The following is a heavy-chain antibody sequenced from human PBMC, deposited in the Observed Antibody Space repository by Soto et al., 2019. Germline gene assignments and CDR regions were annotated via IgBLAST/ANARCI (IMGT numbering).Heavy chain of an antibody. CDR1: GGSISGHY. CDR2: MYYSGST. J-gene: IGHJ6*03. Sequence: QVQLQESGPGLVKPSETLSLSCSVSGGSISGHYWSWVRQTPGKGLEWIGYMYYSGSTNYNPSLRSRVTISVETSKNHFSLGLTPVTAAETAVYYCARGPYYDLIWNYYCMDVWGKGTTVTVSS. V-gene: IGHV4-59*08. CDR3: ARGPYYDLIWNYYCMDV. D-gene: IGHD3-16*01.